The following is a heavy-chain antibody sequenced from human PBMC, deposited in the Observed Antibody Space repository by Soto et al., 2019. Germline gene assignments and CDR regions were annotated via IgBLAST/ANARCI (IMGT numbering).Heavy chain of an antibody. J-gene: IGHJ4*02. CDR3: ARDKITGLFDY. D-gene: IGHD2-8*02. V-gene: IGHV4-34*01. CDR2: INHSGST. Sequence: QVQLQQWGAGLLKPSETLSLTCAVYGGSFSGYYWTWIRQPPGTGLEWIGEINHSGSTNYNPSLTSRVTISVDTSKNQFSLKRTSVTAADTAVYYCARDKITGLFDYWGQGTLVTVSS. CDR1: GGSFSGYY.